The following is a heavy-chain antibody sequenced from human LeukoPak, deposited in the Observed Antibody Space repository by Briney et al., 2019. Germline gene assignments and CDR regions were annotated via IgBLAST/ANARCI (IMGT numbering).Heavy chain of an antibody. CDR3: ATGEPYYNFWSGYHNFDY. J-gene: IGHJ4*02. Sequence: PSETLSLTCTVSGGSISSSSYYWGWIRQPPGKGLEWIGSIYYSGSTYYNPSLKSRVTISVDTSKNQFSLKLSSVTAADTAVYYCATGEPYYNFWSGYHNFDYWGQGTLVTVSS. V-gene: IGHV4-39*07. CDR1: GGSISSSSYY. D-gene: IGHD3-3*01. CDR2: IYYSGST.